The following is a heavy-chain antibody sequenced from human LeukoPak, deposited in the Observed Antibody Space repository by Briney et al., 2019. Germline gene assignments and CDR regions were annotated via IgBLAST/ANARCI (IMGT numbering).Heavy chain of an antibody. V-gene: IGHV4-30-4*01. CDR1: GGSISSGDYY. D-gene: IGHD3-10*01. J-gene: IGHJ5*02. Sequence: SETLSLTCTVSGGSISSGDYYWSWIRQPPGKGLEWIGYIYYSGSTYYNPSLKSRVTISVDTSKNQFSLKLSSVTAADTAVYYCARGAPYGSGINWFDPWGQGTLVTVSS. CDR3: ARGAPYGSGINWFDP. CDR2: IYYSGST.